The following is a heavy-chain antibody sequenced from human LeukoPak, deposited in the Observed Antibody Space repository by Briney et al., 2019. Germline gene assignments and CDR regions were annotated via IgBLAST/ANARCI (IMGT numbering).Heavy chain of an antibody. CDR3: ARDHCSGGSCYYRTYYMDV. V-gene: IGHV3-21*01. CDR2: IDSSSTYI. Sequence: GGSLRLSCAASGFIFSSYSMSWVRQIPGKGLEWVSSIDSSSTYIYYADSMKGRFTISRDNAKNSLYLQMNSLRAEDTAVYYCARDHCSGGSCYYRTYYMDVWGKGTTVTVSS. D-gene: IGHD2-15*01. CDR1: GFIFSSYS. J-gene: IGHJ6*03.